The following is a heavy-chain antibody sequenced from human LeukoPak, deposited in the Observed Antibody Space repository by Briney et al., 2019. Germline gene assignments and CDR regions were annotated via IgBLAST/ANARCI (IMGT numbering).Heavy chain of an antibody. V-gene: IGHV3-23*01. CDR2: ISGSGGST. CDR3: AGDPHPLVGATGADY. CDR1: GFTFSSYA. D-gene: IGHD1-26*01. J-gene: IGHJ4*02. Sequence: GGSLRLSCAASGFTFSSYAMSWVRQAPGKGLEWVSAISGSGGSTYYADSVKGRFTISRDNSKNTLYLQMNSLRAEDTAVYYCAGDPHPLVGATGADYWGQGTLVTVSS.